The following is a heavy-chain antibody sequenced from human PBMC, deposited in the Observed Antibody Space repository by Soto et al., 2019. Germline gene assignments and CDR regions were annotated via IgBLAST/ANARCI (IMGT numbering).Heavy chain of an antibody. CDR3: AKMPEAYYYDSNGVFDY. J-gene: IGHJ4*02. V-gene: IGHV3-23*01. D-gene: IGHD3-22*01. CDR1: GFTFRHYA. Sequence: GGSLRLSCAASGFTFRHYAMSWVRQAPGKGLEWVSVISGSGGSTYYADSVKGRFTISRDSSKNTLDLQMSSLRAEDTAVYYCAKMPEAYYYDSNGVFDYWGLGTLVTVSS. CDR2: ISGSGGST.